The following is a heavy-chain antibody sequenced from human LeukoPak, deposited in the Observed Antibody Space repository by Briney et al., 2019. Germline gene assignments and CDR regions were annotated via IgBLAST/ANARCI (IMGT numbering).Heavy chain of an antibody. D-gene: IGHD5-24*01. CDR2: ISYDGSNI. Sequence: GRSLRLSCAASGFTFSTYGMHWVRQAPGKGLEWVAVISYDGSNIYYADYVKGRFTISRDNSKNTLYLQMNSLRVEDTAVYYCVRDNAYKFDYWGQGTLVTVSS. CDR3: VRDNAYKFDY. CDR1: GFTFSTYG. V-gene: IGHV3-30*03. J-gene: IGHJ4*02.